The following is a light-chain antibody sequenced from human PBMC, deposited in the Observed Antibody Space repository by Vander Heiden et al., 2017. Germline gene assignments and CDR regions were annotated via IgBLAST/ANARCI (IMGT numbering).Light chain of an antibody. CDR3: QQYDKSWT. V-gene: IGKV1-5*03. CDR1: QNIDLW. Sequence: DVRMTQPPSTLSASVGDRVTISCRANQNIDLWFAWYQQRPGNAPQLMIYKASTLQSGVPSRISGSGSATEFSLTISNLQPEYSSIYYCQQYDKSWTFGPGTRVQVK. CDR2: KAS. J-gene: IGKJ1*01.